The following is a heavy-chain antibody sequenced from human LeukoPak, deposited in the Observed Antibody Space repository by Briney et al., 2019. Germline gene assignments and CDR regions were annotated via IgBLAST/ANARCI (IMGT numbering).Heavy chain of an antibody. J-gene: IGHJ2*01. V-gene: IGHV3-74*01. CDR2: INTDGSST. CDR1: GFTFSDYW. Sequence: PGGSLTLSCAASGFTFSDYWMHWVRQAAGKGLVWVSHINTDGSSTRYADSVKGRFTISRDNAKNTLYLQMNSLRAEDTAVYYCARPSGRGFDLWGRGTLVTVSS. D-gene: IGHD3-10*01. CDR3: ARPSGRGFDL.